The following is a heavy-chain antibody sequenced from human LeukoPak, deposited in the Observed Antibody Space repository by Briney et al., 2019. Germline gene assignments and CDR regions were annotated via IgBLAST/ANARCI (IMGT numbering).Heavy chain of an antibody. J-gene: IGHJ3*02. Sequence: TSGGSLRLXCAASGFTFSNAWMSWGRQAPGKGLEWVGRIKSKTDGVTTDYAAPVKGRFTISRDDTKNTLYLQKNSLKTEDTAVYYCSTGRLAVDAFDIWGQGTMVTVSS. V-gene: IGHV3-15*01. D-gene: IGHD3-3*01. CDR2: IKSKTDGVTT. CDR3: STGRLAVDAFDI. CDR1: GFTFSNAW.